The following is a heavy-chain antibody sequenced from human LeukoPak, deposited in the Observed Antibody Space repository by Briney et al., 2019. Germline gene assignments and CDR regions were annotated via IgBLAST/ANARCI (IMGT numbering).Heavy chain of an antibody. D-gene: IGHD3-10*01. J-gene: IGHJ4*02. CDR2: ISYDGSNK. CDR3: ARDNYGCDY. CDR1: GFIFSNYA. Sequence: GRSLRLSCAASGFIFSNYAMHWVRQAPGKGLEWVAVISYDGSNKHYTDSVKGRFTISKDNSKNTLYLQMNSLRAEDTAVYYCARDNYGCDYWGQGTPVTVSS. V-gene: IGHV3-30*04.